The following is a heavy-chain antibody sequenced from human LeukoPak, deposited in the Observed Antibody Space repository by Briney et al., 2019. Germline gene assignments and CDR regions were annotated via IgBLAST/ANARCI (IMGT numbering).Heavy chain of an antibody. Sequence: PSETLSLTCTVSGGSISNYYWSWIRQPAGKGLEWIGRIFTSGSTNYNPSLKSRVTMSVDTSKNQFSLKPSSVTAADTAVYYCARVRRDLTSEYWGQGTLVTVSS. V-gene: IGHV4-4*07. CDR3: ARVRRDLTSEY. D-gene: IGHD3-3*01. CDR2: IFTSGST. J-gene: IGHJ4*02. CDR1: GGSISNYY.